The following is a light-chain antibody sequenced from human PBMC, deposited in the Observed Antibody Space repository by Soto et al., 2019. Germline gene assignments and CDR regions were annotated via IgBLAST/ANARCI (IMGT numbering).Light chain of an antibody. V-gene: IGKV3-15*01. CDR2: GTS. CDR3: QQGQNWRLP. CDR1: QSINSE. J-gene: IGKJ2*01. Sequence: EIVMTQSPATLSLSPGERAALSCRASQSINSELAWYHQKPGQPPRLLIYGTSTRANGVPARFTGSGSGSEFTLTISGLQSEDFAVYYCQQGQNWRLPFGQGTRLEI.